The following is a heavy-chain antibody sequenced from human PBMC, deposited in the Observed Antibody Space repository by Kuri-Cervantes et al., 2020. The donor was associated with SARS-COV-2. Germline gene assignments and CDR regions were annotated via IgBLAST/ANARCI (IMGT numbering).Heavy chain of an antibody. CDR3: ARDRTSGYYGMDV. J-gene: IGHJ6*02. CDR2: IYYSGST. D-gene: IGHD2-15*01. V-gene: IGHV4-39*07. CDR1: GGSISSSSYY. Sequence: SETLSLTCTVSGGSISSSSYYWGWIRQPPGKGLEWIGSIYYSGSTYYNPSLKSRVTISVDTSKNQCSLKQSSVTAADTAVYYCARDRTSGYYGMDVWGQGTTVTVSS.